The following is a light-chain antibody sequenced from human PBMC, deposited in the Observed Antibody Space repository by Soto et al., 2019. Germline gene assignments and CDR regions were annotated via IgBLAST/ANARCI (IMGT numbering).Light chain of an antibody. CDR2: EVS. V-gene: IGKV2D-29*02. J-gene: IGKJ5*01. CDR3: MQSTQLPPT. Sequence: DVVMTQTPLSLSVAPGQPASISCKSIQSLLHITGETFLFWYLQKPGQSPQLLIYEVSTRVSGVPDRFNGSGSGTDFTLEISRVETDDVGIYYCMQSTQLPPTFGQGTRLEIK. CDR1: QSLLHITGETF.